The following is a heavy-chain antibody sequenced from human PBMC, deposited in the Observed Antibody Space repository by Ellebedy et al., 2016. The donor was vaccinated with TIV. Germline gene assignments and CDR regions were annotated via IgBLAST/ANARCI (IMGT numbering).Heavy chain of an antibody. D-gene: IGHD2-2*01. CDR2: ISAYNGNT. V-gene: IGHV1-18*04. CDR1: GYTFTSYG. Sequence: ASVKVSXXASGYTFTSYGISWVRQAPGQGLEWMGWISAYNGNTNYAQKLQGRVTMTTDTSTSTAYMELRSLRSEDTAVYYCARDCSSTSCYDYWGQGTLVTVSS. J-gene: IGHJ4*02. CDR3: ARDCSSTSCYDY.